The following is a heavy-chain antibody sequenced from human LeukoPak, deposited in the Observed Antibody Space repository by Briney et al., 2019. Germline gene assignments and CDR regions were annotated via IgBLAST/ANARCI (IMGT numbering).Heavy chain of an antibody. D-gene: IGHD6-19*01. V-gene: IGHV4-4*07. CDR3: ARHASSGWYWYFDY. CDR2: IYTSGST. J-gene: IGHJ4*02. CDR1: GGSISSYY. Sequence: SETLSLTCTVSGGSISSYYWSWIRQPAGKGLEWIGRIYTSGSTNYNPSLKSRVTMSVDTSKNQFSPKLSSVTAADTAVYYCARHASSGWYWYFDYWGQGTLVTASS.